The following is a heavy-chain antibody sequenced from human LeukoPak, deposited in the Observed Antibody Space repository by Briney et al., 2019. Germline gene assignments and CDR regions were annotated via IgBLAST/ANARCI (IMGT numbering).Heavy chain of an antibody. J-gene: IGHJ4*02. V-gene: IGHV4-4*02. CDR1: GGSITSTNY. Sequence: SGTLSLTCGVSGGSITSTNYWTWVRQPPGKGLEWIGEVNLQGSTNYNPSLMGRVAISVDMSENHISLQLTSVTAADTAAYYCAREGGPYRPLDYSGQGALVTVSS. CDR2: VNLQGST. CDR3: AREGGPYRPLDY.